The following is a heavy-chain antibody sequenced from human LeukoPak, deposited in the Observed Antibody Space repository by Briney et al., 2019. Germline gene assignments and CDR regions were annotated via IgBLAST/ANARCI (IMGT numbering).Heavy chain of an antibody. J-gene: IGHJ4*02. V-gene: IGHV3-20*04. CDR1: GFTFDDYG. CDR2: INWNGGST. D-gene: IGHD4-23*01. CDR3: AKGLLYGGKGYYFDY. Sequence: GGSLRLSCAASGFTFDDYGMSWVRQAPGKGLEWVSGINWNGGSTGYADSVKGRFTISRDNSKNTLYLQMNSLRAEDTAVYYCAKGLLYGGKGYYFDYWGQGTLVTVSS.